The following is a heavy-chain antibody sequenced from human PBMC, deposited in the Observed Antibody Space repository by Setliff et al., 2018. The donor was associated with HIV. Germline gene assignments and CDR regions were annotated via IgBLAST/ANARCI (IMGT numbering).Heavy chain of an antibody. CDR3: GRLSDTAMASFDS. CDR2: IDHSGST. J-gene: IGHJ4*02. Sequence: SETLSLTCAVYGGSFIDHKWRWIRQSPGKGLEWIGDIDHSGSTNYNASLKSRVTISADTSKNQFSLKLRSVTAADTAVYYCGRLSDTAMASFDSWGQGTLVTVSS. V-gene: IGHV4-34*01. D-gene: IGHD5-18*01. CDR1: GGSFIDHK.